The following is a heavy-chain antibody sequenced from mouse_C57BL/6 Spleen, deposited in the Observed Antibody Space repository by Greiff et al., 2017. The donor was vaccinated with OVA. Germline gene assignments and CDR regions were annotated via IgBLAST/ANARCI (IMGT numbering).Heavy chain of an antibody. CDR3: ARPDYYGSSFYAMDY. CDR1: GFTFSSYT. Sequence: EVQLVESGGGLVKPGGSLKLSCAASGFTFSSYTMSWVRQTPEKRLEWVATISGGGGNTYYPDSVKGRFTISRDNAKNTLYLQMSSLRSEDTALYYCARPDYYGSSFYAMDYWGQGTSVTVSS. J-gene: IGHJ4*01. CDR2: ISGGGGNT. D-gene: IGHD1-1*01. V-gene: IGHV5-9*01.